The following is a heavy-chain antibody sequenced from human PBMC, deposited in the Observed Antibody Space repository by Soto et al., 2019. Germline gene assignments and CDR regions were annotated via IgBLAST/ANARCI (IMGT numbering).Heavy chain of an antibody. D-gene: IGHD1-26*01. Sequence: QVQLVQSGAEVKKPGASVKVSCKASGYTFTSYGISWVRQAPGQGLEWMGWISGYNGNTKYAQKLQGRGTMTTDTATSTVYMELRSLRSDDTAVYYGARDLGGQIVDYWGQGTLVTVSS. CDR3: ARDLGGQIVDY. CDR1: GYTFTSYG. CDR2: ISGYNGNT. V-gene: IGHV1-18*01. J-gene: IGHJ4*02.